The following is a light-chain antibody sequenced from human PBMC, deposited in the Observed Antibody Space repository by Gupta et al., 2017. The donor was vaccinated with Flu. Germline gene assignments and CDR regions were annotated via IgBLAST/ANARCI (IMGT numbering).Light chain of an antibody. V-gene: IGLV3-1*01. CDR1: NLGNRY. CDR3: QAWDSSDAYV. J-gene: IGLJ1*01. Sequence: SYALPPPPSVSASPGQTAVITCSGDNLGNRYTCWYQQKPGQSPVLLIHEDYKRPSGIPGRFSGSNSGNTATLTITGTQAMDEADYYCQAWDSSDAYVFGTGTRVTVL. CDR2: EDY.